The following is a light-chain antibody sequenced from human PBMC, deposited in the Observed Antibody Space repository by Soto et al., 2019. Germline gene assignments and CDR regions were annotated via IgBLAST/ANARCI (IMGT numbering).Light chain of an antibody. CDR2: DVS. V-gene: IGKV3-20*01. J-gene: IGKJ1*01. CDR1: QSVSSNY. CDR3: QQYGSSPRT. Sequence: EIVLTQSPGTLSLSPGERASLSCRASQSVSSNYLAWYQQKSGQAHSLLIYDVSRRATDIPERLSGSGSGTDFTLIISRLEPEDFEVYYCQQYGSSPRTFGQGPKVELK.